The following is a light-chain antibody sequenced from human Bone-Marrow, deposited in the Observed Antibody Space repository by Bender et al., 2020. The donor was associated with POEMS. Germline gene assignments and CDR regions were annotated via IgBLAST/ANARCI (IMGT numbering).Light chain of an antibody. CDR3: SSYTGNNNYV. Sequence: HSALTQPPSASGSPGQSVTISCTGTSSDIGGYFYVSWYQQRPGKAPKLIIFEVGNRPSGISDRFSGSKSGSTASLTISGLRSEDEADYYCSSYTGNNNYVFGGGTKVTVL. CDR1: SSDIGGYFY. CDR2: EVG. V-gene: IGLV2-8*01. J-gene: IGLJ1*01.